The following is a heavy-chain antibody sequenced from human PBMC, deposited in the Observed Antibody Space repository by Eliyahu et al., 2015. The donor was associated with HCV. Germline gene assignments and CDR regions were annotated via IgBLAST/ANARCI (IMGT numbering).Heavy chain of an antibody. J-gene: IGHJ6*02. CDR3: AKDHDSSVFYYYGMDV. Sequence: EVQLLESGGGLVQPGGSLRLSCAASGFTFSXYAMSWVRQAPGKGLEWVSAISGSGGSTYYADSVKGRFTISRDNSKNTLYLQMNSLRAEDTAVYYCAKDHDSSVFYYYGMDVWGQGTTVTVSS. D-gene: IGHD3-22*01. V-gene: IGHV3-23*01. CDR2: ISGSGGST. CDR1: GFTFSXYA.